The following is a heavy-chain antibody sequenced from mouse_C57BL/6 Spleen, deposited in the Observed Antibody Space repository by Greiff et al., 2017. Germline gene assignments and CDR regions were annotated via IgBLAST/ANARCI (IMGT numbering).Heavy chain of an antibody. D-gene: IGHD2-4*01. J-gene: IGHJ3*01. V-gene: IGHV1-82*01. CDR3: APIYYDYPAWFAY. Sequence: QVQLKESGPELVKPGASVKISCKASGYAFSSSWMNWVKQRPGKGLEWIGRIYPGDGDTNYNGKFKGKATLTADKSSSTAYMQLSSLTSEDSAVYFCAPIYYDYPAWFAYWGQGTLVTVSA. CDR2: IYPGDGDT. CDR1: GYAFSSSW.